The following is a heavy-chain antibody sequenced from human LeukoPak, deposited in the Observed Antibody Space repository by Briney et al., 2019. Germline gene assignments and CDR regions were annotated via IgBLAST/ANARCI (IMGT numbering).Heavy chain of an antibody. CDR2: ITRSSIYI. D-gene: IGHD3-22*01. CDR3: ARGISMIVVVTHYYYMDV. CDR1: GFTFSSYW. V-gene: IGHV3-21*01. J-gene: IGHJ6*03. Sequence: GGSLRLSCAASGFTFSSYWMNWVRQAPGKGLEWVSSITRSSIYIYYADSVKGRFTISRDNAKNSLYLQMNSLRAEDTAVYCCARGISMIVVVTHYYYMDVWGKGTTVTVSS.